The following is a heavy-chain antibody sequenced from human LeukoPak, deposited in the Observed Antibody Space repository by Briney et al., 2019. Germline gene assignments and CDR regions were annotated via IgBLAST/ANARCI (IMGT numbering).Heavy chain of an antibody. Sequence: GGSLRLSCAASGFTFSSYAMHWVRQAPGKGLEWAAVISYDGSNKYYADSVKGRFTISRDNSKNTLYLQMNSLRAEDTAVYYCARARNNYDSSGYSALDYWGQGTLVTVSS. CDR3: ARARNNYDSSGYSALDY. D-gene: IGHD3-22*01. CDR1: GFTFSSYA. J-gene: IGHJ4*02. CDR2: ISYDGSNK. V-gene: IGHV3-30-3*01.